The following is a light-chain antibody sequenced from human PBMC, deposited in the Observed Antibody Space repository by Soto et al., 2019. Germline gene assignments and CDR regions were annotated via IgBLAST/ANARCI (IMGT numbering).Light chain of an antibody. J-gene: IGLJ3*02. Sequence: QSALTQPTSVSGSPGQSITISCTGVSSDSGGYNHVSWYQQHPGNVPRLIIYDVDNRPLGISNRFSGSQSGNTASLSISGLQAEDEADYYCCAYTARTNLSWVLGGGTK. CDR1: SSDSGGYNH. CDR3: CAYTARTNLSWV. CDR2: DVD. V-gene: IGLV2-14*03.